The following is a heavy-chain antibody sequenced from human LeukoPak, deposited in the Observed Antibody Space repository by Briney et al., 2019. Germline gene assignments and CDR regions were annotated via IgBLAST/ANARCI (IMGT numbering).Heavy chain of an antibody. D-gene: IGHD2-2*03. CDR1: GGSFSGYY. V-gene: IGHV4-34*01. Sequence: PSETLSLTCAVYGGSFSGYYWSWIRQPPGKGLEWIGEINQSGSTNYKPSLKSRVAISVDTSKTQFSLKLSSVTAADTAVYYCAGGRDHAVWLDIWGQGTLVTVSS. J-gene: IGHJ4*02. CDR3: AGGRDHAVWLDI. CDR2: INQSGST.